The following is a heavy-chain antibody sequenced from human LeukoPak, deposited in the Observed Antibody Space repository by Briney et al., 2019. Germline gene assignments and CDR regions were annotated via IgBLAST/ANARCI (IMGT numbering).Heavy chain of an antibody. CDR3: ARWSHVSGRWFLDN. Sequence: GGSLRLSCEAAGFRLDNYWMTWVRQAPGKGLEWVAYINEDGSKIYSLDSVKGRFTTSRDNAKNSLSLQLNTLRAEDTAVYYCARWSHVSGRWFLDNWGRGTLVSVSS. V-gene: IGHV3-7*02. D-gene: IGHD3-10*01. CDR2: INEDGSKI. J-gene: IGHJ4*02. CDR1: GFRLDNYW.